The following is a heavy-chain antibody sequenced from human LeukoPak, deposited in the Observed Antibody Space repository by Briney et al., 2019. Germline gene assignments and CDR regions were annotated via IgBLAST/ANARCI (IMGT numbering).Heavy chain of an antibody. J-gene: IGHJ4*02. CDR3: ARGRNDNGGMFFDS. V-gene: IGHV4-59*01. D-gene: IGHD4-23*01. Sequence: PSETLSLTCTVSGGSIRSYYWSWIRQAPGKGLEWIGFISYSGYTSYSPSLKSRVAISVDTSKSQFSLRLSSMTAADTAIYYCARGRNDNGGMFFDSWAQGTLVTASA. CDR2: ISYSGYT. CDR1: GGSIRSYY.